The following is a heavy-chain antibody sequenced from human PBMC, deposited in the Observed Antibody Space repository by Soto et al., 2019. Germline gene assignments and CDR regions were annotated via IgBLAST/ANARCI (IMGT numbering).Heavy chain of an antibody. J-gene: IGHJ4*02. D-gene: IGHD1-1*01. CDR1: GGTFSSYT. Sequence: QVQLVQSGAEVKKPGSSVKVSCKASGGTFSSYTISWVRQAPGQGLEWMGRIIPILGIANYAQKFQGRVTITADKSTSTAYMELSSLRSEDTAVYYCARDDWSKQWDYWGQGTLVTVSS. V-gene: IGHV1-69*08. CDR3: ARDDWSKQWDY. CDR2: IIPILGIA.